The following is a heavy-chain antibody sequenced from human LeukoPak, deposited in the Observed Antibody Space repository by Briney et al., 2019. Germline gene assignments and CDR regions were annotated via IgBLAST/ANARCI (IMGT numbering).Heavy chain of an antibody. D-gene: IGHD6-13*01. CDR1: GYTFTSYY. J-gene: IGHJ5*02. CDR2: INPSGGST. CDR3: ARALSSSWTDNWFDP. V-gene: IGHV1-46*01. Sequence: GASVKVSCKASGYTFTSYYMHWVRQAPGQGLEWMGIINPSGGSTSYAQKFQGRVTMTRDTSTSTVYMELSSLRSEDTAVYYCARALSSSWTDNWFDPWGQGTLVTVSS.